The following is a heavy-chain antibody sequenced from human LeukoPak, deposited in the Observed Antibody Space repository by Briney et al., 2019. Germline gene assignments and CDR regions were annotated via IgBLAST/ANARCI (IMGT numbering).Heavy chain of an antibody. CDR2: TYYRSKWNN. Sequence: SQTLSLTCAISGDSVYTNSAVWNWIRQSPSRGLEWLGRTYYRSKWNNDYAVSVKSRITINPDTSKNQFSLQLNSVTPEDTAVYYCARDRAGVYSYGSGSYYKRADAFDIWGQGTMVTVSS. CDR3: ARDRAGVYSYGSGSYYKRADAFDI. V-gene: IGHV6-1*01. CDR1: GDSVYTNSAV. J-gene: IGHJ3*02. D-gene: IGHD3-10*01.